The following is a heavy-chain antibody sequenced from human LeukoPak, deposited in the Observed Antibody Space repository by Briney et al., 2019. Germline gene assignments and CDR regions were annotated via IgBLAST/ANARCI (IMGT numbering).Heavy chain of an antibody. CDR3: AKRRGLELLYYYYMDV. Sequence: GGSLRLSCAASGFTFSSYWMHWVRQAPGKGLVWVSRINSDGSSTTYADSVKGRFTISRDNSKNTLYLQMNSLRAEDTAVYYCAKRRGLELLYYYYMDVWGRGTTVTVSS. D-gene: IGHD1-7*01. V-gene: IGHV3-74*01. J-gene: IGHJ6*03. CDR2: INSDGSST. CDR1: GFTFSSYW.